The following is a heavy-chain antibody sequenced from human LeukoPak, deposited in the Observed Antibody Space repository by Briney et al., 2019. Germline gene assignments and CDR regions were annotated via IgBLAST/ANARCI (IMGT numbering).Heavy chain of an antibody. CDR2: ISYDGSNK. CDR3: AKDLGYSGYDSLNFDY. Sequence: PGGSLRLSCAASGFTFSSYAMHWVRQAPGKGLEWVAVISYDGSNKYYADSVKGRFTISRDNSKNTLYLQMNSLRAEDTAVYYCAKDLGYSGYDSLNFDYWGQGTLVTVSS. V-gene: IGHV3-30-3*01. D-gene: IGHD5-12*01. J-gene: IGHJ4*02. CDR1: GFTFSSYA.